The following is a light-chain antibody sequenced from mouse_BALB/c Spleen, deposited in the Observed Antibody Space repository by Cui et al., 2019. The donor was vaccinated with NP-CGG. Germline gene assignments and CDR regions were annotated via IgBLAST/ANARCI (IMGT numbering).Light chain of an antibody. CDR1: TGAVTTSNY. CDR3: ALWYSNHWV. Sequence: QAVVTQESALTKSPGETVTFTCRSSTGAVTTSNYANWVQEKPDHLFTGLIGGTNNRAPGVPARFSGSLIGDKAALTITGARTEDEAIYFCALWYSNHWVFGGGTKLTVL. CDR2: GTN. V-gene: IGLV1*01. J-gene: IGLJ1*01.